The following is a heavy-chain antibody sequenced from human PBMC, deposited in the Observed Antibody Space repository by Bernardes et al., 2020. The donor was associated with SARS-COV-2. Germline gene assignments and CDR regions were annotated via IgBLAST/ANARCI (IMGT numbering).Heavy chain of an antibody. CDR3: AKGLRFLEWSHLVANYYYYYGMDV. V-gene: IGHV3-30*18. CDR2: ISYDGSNK. J-gene: IGHJ6*02. D-gene: IGHD3-3*01. Sequence: GGSLRLSCAASGFTFSSYGMHWVRQAPGKGLEWVAVISYDGSNKYYADSVKGRFTISRDNSKNTLYLQMNSLRAEDTAVYYCAKGLRFLEWSHLVANYYYYYGMDVWGQGTTVTVSS. CDR1: GFTFSSYG.